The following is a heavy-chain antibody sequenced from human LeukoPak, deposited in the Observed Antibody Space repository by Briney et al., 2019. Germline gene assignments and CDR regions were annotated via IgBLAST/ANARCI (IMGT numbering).Heavy chain of an antibody. Sequence: GGSLRLSCAASGFTVSSNYMSWVRRAPGKGLEWVSVIYSGGSTYYADSVKGRFTISRDNSKNTLYLQMNSLRAEDTAVYYCARGSGFVQGAFDIWGQGTMVTVSS. CDR2: IYSGGST. J-gene: IGHJ3*02. CDR1: GFTVSSNY. V-gene: IGHV3-66*01. D-gene: IGHD3-22*01. CDR3: ARGSGFVQGAFDI.